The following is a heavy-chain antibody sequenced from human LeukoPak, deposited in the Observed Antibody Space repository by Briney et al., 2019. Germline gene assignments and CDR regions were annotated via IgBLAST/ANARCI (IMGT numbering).Heavy chain of an antibody. CDR2: IYYSGST. J-gene: IGHJ4*02. CDR3: ARVTAIPRLLDY. CDR1: GGSISSSSYY. Sequence: SETLSLTCTVSGGSISSSSYYWGWIRQPPGKGLEWIGSIYYSGSTYYNPSLKSRVTISVDTSKNQFSLKLSSVTAADTAVYHCARVTAIPRLLDYWGQGTLVTVSS. D-gene: IGHD5-18*01. V-gene: IGHV4-39*01.